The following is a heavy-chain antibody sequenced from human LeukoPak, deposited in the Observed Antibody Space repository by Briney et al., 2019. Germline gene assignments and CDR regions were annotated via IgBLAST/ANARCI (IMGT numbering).Heavy chain of an antibody. D-gene: IGHD3-9*01. CDR3: ARDLKTYYDILTGYYGSGY. J-gene: IGHJ4*02. CDR1: GYTFTSYA. Sequence: ASVKVSCKASGYTFTSYAMNWVRQAPGQGLEWMGWINTNTGNPTYAQGFTGRFVFSLDTSVSTAYLQISSLKAEDTAVYYCARDLKTYYDILTGYYGSGYWGQGTLVTVSS. V-gene: IGHV7-4-1*02. CDR2: INTNTGNP.